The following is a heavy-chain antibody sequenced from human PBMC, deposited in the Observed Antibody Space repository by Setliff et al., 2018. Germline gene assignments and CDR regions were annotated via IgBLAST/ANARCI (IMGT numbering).Heavy chain of an antibody. CDR1: GVSISSYY. J-gene: IGHJ6*02. V-gene: IGHV4-59*01. D-gene: IGHD3-3*01. CDR2: IQKSGGT. CDR3: ARLSWNGLRYYGLDV. Sequence: KASETLSLTCNVSGVSISSYYWSWIRQPPGKGLESIGYIQKSGGTNYNPALKSRVTISVDTSTNQFSLKLRSVTAADTAVYYCARLSWNGLRYYGLDVWGQGTTVTV.